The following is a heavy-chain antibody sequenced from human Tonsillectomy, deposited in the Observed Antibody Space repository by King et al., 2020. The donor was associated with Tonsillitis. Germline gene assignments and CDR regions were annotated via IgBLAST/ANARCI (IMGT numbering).Heavy chain of an antibody. CDR2: ISHDGKNK. J-gene: IGHJ3*02. CDR3: AILPVDSFDI. Sequence: HVQLVESGGGVVQPGRSLRLSCAASGFTFNHDGMHWVRQAPGKGLECVATISHDGKNKYYADSVKGRFTISRDNSKNTLYLQMSGLRAEDTAVYYCAILPVDSFDIWGQGTTVTVSA. CDR1: GFTFNHDG. V-gene: IGHV3-33*05.